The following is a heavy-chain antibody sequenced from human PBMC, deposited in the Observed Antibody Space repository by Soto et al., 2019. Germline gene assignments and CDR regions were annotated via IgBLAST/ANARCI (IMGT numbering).Heavy chain of an antibody. D-gene: IGHD3-10*01. CDR3: ARVVVRDPSADY. V-gene: IGHV3-74*03. CDR1: GFTFSKYW. J-gene: IGHJ4*02. CDR2: IDIDGSTT. Sequence: PGGSLRLSCAASGFTFSKYWMHWVRQAPGKGLVWVSRIDIDGSTTTYADSVKGRFTISRDNAKNTLYLQMNSLRAEDTAVYYCARVVVRDPSADYWGQGTLVTSPQ.